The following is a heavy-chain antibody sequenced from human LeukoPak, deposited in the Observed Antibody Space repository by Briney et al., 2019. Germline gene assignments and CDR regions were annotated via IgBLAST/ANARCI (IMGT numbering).Heavy chain of an antibody. CDR3: AREVPSYSGSYYPYYYYMDV. V-gene: IGHV4-59*13. CDR1: GGSISSYY. D-gene: IGHD1-26*01. Sequence: SETLSLXCTVSGGSISSYYWSWIRQPPGKGLEWIGYIYYSGSTNYNPSLKSRVTISVDTSKNQFSLKLSSVTAADTAVYYCAREVPSYSGSYYPYYYYMDVWGKGTTVTVSS. J-gene: IGHJ6*03. CDR2: IYYSGST.